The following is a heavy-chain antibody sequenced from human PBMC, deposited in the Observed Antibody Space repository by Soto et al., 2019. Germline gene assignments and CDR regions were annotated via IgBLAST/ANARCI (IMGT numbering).Heavy chain of an antibody. D-gene: IGHD3-9*01. Sequence: QTGGSLRLSCTASGFTFSSYGMGWVRQAPGKGLQWVSTIRGDGGQTHYTDPVKGRFSISRDNSKNTVYLQMDSLRAEDTAMYFCARDVGLDSDDFFAYWGQGTQVTVSS. V-gene: IGHV3-23*01. CDR1: GFTFSSYG. CDR3: ARDVGLDSDDFFAY. J-gene: IGHJ4*02. CDR2: IRGDGGQT.